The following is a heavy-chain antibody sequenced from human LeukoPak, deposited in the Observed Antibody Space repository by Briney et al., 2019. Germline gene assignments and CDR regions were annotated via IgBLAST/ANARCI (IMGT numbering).Heavy chain of an antibody. Sequence: PSETLSLTCTVSGGSISSGGYYWSWIRQHPGKGLEWIGYIYYSGSTYYNPSLKSRVTISVDTPKNQFSLKLSSVTAADTAVYYCARAHAFSGMDVWGQGTTVTVSS. J-gene: IGHJ6*02. CDR3: ARAHAFSGMDV. CDR1: GGSISSGGYY. CDR2: IYYSGST. V-gene: IGHV4-31*03.